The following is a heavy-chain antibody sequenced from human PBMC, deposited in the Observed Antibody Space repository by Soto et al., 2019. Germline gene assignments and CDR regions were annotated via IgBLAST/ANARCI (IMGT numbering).Heavy chain of an antibody. J-gene: IGHJ5*02. CDR2: INPSGGST. V-gene: IGHV1-46*01. D-gene: IGHD6-19*01. Sequence: ASVKVSCKASGYTLTSYYMHWVRQAPGQGLEWMGIINPSGGSTSYAQKFQGRVTMTRDTSTSTVYMELSSLRSEDTAVYYCARMMAVAGTWRWFDPWGQGTLVTVSS. CDR3: ARMMAVAGTWRWFDP. CDR1: GYTLTSYY.